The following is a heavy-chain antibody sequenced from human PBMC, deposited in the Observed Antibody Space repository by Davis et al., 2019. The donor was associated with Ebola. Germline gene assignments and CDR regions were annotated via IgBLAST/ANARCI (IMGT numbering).Heavy chain of an antibody. Sequence: ASVKVSCKASGYTFTSYYMHWVRQAPGQGLEWMGIINPSGGSTSYAQKFQGRVNMTRDTSTSTVYMELSSLRSEDTAVYYCAREPIVVVVAATEPYYYYGMDVWGKGTTVTVSS. CDR3: AREPIVVVVAATEPYYYYGMDV. CDR1: GYTFTSYY. CDR2: INPSGGST. V-gene: IGHV1-46*01. D-gene: IGHD2-15*01. J-gene: IGHJ6*04.